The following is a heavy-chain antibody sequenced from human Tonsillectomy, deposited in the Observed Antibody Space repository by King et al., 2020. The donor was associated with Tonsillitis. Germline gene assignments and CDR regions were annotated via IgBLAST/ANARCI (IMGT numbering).Heavy chain of an antibody. Sequence: VQLVESGAEVKEPGETLKISCKVSGYSFNNYWIAWVRQMPGKGLEWMGIIYPGDSNIRYSPSFQGQVTISADKSISTAYLQWSSLRASDTAMYYCARLDSRSSSRHKMDVWGKGTTVIVSS. CDR1: GYSFNNYW. V-gene: IGHV5-51*03. CDR2: IYPGDSNI. J-gene: IGHJ6*04. CDR3: ARLDSRSSSRHKMDV. D-gene: IGHD2-2*01.